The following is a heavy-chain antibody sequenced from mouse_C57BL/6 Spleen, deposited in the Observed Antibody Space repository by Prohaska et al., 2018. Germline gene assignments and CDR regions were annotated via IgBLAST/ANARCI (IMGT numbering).Heavy chain of an antibody. CDR1: GYTFTSYW. D-gene: IGHD3-2*02. Sequence: ELVRPGSSVKLSCKASGYTFTSYWMHWVKQRPIQGLEWIGNIDPSDSETHYNQKFKDKATLTVNKTSSTAYMQLSSLTSEDSAVYYCARGRDSSGLSWFAYWGQGTLVTVSA. V-gene: IGHV1-52*01. CDR2: IDPSDSET. CDR3: ARGRDSSGLSWFAY. J-gene: IGHJ3*01.